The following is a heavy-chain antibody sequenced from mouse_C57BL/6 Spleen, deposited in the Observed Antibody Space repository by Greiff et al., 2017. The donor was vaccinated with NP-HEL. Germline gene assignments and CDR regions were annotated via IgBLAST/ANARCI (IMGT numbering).Heavy chain of an antibody. CDR2: IYPGSGST. CDR1: GYTFTSYW. Sequence: QVHVKQSGAELVKPGASVKMSCKASGYTFTSYWITWVKQRPGQGLEWIGDIYPGSGSTNYNEKFKSKATLTVDTSSSTAYMQLSSLTSEDSAVYYCAREDSFAYWGQGTLVTVSA. V-gene: IGHV1-55*01. J-gene: IGHJ3*01. CDR3: AREDSFAY.